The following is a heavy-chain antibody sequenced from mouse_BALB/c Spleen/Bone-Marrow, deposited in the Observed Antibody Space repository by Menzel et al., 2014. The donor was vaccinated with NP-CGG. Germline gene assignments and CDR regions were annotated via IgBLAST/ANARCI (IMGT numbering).Heavy chain of an antibody. V-gene: IGHV5-2*01. CDR1: EYEFPSHD. CDR3: ARHGDYYGSSLFAY. Sequence: EVQRVESGGGLVQPGESLKLSCESNEYEFPSHDMSWVRKTPEKRLELVAAINSDGGSTYYPDTMERRFIISRDNSKKTLYLQMSSLRSEDTAFYCCARHGDYYGSSLFAYWGQGTLVTVSA. J-gene: IGHJ3*01. D-gene: IGHD1-1*01. CDR2: INSDGGST.